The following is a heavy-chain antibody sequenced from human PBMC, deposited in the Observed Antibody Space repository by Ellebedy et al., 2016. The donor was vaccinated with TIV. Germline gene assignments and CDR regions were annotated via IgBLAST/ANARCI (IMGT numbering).Heavy chain of an antibody. CDR1: GFTFNKYT. Sequence: GGSLRLXXAASGFTFNKYTMHWVRQAPGKGLQWVAGISNDGNSESYAVSVKDRFTISRDNSNNTLHLQMNSLRPEDTAMYYCARDSGDTTTWWDNWFDPWGQGTLVTVSS. V-gene: IGHV3-30-3*01. CDR3: ARDSGDTTTWWDNWFDP. D-gene: IGHD2-8*02. CDR2: ISNDGNSE. J-gene: IGHJ5*02.